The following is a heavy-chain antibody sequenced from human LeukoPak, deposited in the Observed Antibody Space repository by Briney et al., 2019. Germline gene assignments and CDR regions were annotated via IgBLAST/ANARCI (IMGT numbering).Heavy chain of an antibody. J-gene: IGHJ4*02. CDR1: GYSISSGYY. Sequence: SETLSLTCTVSGYSISSGYYWGWIRQPPGKGLEWIGSIYHSGSTYYNPSLKSRVTISVDTSKNQFSLKLSSVTAADTAVYYCAREIVVVPAAYDYWGQGTLVTVSS. V-gene: IGHV4-38-2*02. CDR3: AREIVVVPAAYDY. CDR2: IYHSGST. D-gene: IGHD2-2*01.